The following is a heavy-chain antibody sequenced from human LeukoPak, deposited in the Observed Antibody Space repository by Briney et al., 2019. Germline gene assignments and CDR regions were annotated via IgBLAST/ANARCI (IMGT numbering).Heavy chain of an antibody. CDR3: ARGGYYGSGNDFRFDP. J-gene: IGHJ5*02. D-gene: IGHD3-10*01. V-gene: IGHV4-59*01. Sequence: SETLSLTCTVSGGSISSYYWSWIRQPPGKGLECIGYIHYTGSTNYNPSLKSRVTISVDTSKNQFSLKLNSVTAADTAVYYCARGGYYGSGNDFRFDPWGQGTLVTVSS. CDR1: GGSISSYY. CDR2: IHYTGST.